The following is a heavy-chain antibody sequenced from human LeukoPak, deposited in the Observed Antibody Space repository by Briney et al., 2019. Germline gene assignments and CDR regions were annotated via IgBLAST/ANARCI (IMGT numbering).Heavy chain of an antibody. J-gene: IGHJ6*03. CDR2: INHSGST. CDR3: ARFGWDTGTYYYYYYMDV. Sequence: SETLSLTCAVYGGSFSGYYWSWIRHPPGKGLEWIAEINHSGSTNYNPSLKSRVTISVDTSKNQFSLKLSSVTAADTAVYYCARFGWDTGTYYYYYYMDVWGKGTTVTVSS. CDR1: GGSFSGYY. D-gene: IGHD4-17*01. V-gene: IGHV4-34*01.